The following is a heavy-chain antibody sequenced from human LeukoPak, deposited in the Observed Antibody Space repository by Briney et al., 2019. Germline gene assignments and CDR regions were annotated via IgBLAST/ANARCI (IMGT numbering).Heavy chain of an antibody. V-gene: IGHV1-69*04. CDR3: ARSPYCSGGSCYWFDP. J-gene: IGHJ5*02. Sequence: GASVKVSCKASGGTFSSYAISWVRQAPGQGLGWMGRIIPILGIANYAQKFQGRVTITADKSTSTAYMELSSLRSEDTAVYYCARSPYCSGGSCYWFDPWGQGTLVTVSS. CDR2: IIPILGIA. D-gene: IGHD2-15*01. CDR1: GGTFSSYA.